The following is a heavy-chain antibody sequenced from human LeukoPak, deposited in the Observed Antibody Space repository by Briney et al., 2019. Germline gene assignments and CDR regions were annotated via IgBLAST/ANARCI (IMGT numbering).Heavy chain of an antibody. V-gene: IGHV3-23*01. Sequence: PGGSLRLSCAASGFTFSSYAMSWVRQAPGKGLEWVSAISGSGGRTYYADSVKGRFTLSRDNSKNTLYLQMNSLRAEDTAVYYCAKDPPHYGDYGYFDYWGQGTLVTVSS. J-gene: IGHJ4*02. CDR2: ISGSGGRT. CDR3: AKDPPHYGDYGYFDY. D-gene: IGHD4-17*01. CDR1: GFTFSSYA.